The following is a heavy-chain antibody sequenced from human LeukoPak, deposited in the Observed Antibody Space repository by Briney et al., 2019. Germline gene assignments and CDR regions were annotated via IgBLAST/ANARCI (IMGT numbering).Heavy chain of an antibody. Sequence: QTGGSLRLSCAASGFTFSTCGMHWVRQAPGKGLEWVAFIRYDGSNKYYADSVKGRFTISRDNSKNTLYLQMNSLRAEDTAVYYCAKEGGGMVRGRHAFDIWGQGTMVTVSS. CDR1: GFTFSTCG. J-gene: IGHJ3*02. D-gene: IGHD3-10*01. V-gene: IGHV3-30*02. CDR3: AKEGGGMVRGRHAFDI. CDR2: IRYDGSNK.